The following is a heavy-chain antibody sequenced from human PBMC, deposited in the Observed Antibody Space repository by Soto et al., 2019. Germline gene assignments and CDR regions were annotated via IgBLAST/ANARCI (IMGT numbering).Heavy chain of an antibody. CDR3: ARDRTPAKDYYDSSGSKGYFDY. CDR1: GFTFSSYW. CDR2: IKQDGSEK. D-gene: IGHD3-22*01. Sequence: GGSLRLSCAASGFTFSSYWMSWVRPAPGKGLEWVANIKQDGSEKYYVDSVKGRFTISRDNAKNSLYLQMNSLRAEDTAVYYCARDRTPAKDYYDSSGSKGYFDYWGQGTLVTVSS. J-gene: IGHJ4*02. V-gene: IGHV3-7*01.